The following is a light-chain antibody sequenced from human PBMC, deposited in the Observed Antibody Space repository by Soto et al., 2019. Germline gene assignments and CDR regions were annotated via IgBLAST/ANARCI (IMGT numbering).Light chain of an antibody. CDR3: QQYGSSPRT. V-gene: IGKV3-20*01. CDR2: GAS. J-gene: IGKJ1*01. CDR1: QSVSSSY. Sequence: EIVLTQSPGTLSLSPGERATLSCRASQSVSSSYLAWYQQKPGQAPRLLIYGASSRATVIPDRCSGSGSGTDFTLTSSRLEPEDFAVYYCQQYGSSPRTFGQGTKVEIK.